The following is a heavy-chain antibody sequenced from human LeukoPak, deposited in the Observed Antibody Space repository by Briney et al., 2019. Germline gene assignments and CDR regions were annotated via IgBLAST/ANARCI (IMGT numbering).Heavy chain of an antibody. CDR2: IRYDGSNK. V-gene: IGHV3-30*02. CDR1: GFTFSSYG. CDR3: AKSGNNRFDY. D-gene: IGHD4-23*01. J-gene: IGHJ4*02. Sequence: PGGSLRLSCAASGFTFSSYGMHWVRQAPGKGLEWVAFIRYDGSNKYYADSVKGRFTISRDNSKNTLYLHVNSLRPEDTAVYYCAKSGNNRFDYWGQGTLVTVSS.